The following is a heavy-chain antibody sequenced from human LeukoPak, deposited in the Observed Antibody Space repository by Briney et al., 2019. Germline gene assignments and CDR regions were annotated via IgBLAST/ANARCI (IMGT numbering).Heavy chain of an antibody. D-gene: IGHD3-22*01. CDR3: ARAPRTGYYDSSGYYYVKVNWFDP. J-gene: IGHJ5*02. CDR1: GASFSNYY. CDR2: INHTGST. Sequence: SETLSLTCVVYGASFSNYYWSWIRQPPGKGLEWIGEINHTGSTNYNPSLKSRVTISVDTSKNQFSLKLSSVTAADTAVYYCARAPRTGYYDSSGYYYVKVNWFDPWGQGTLVTVSS. V-gene: IGHV4-34*01.